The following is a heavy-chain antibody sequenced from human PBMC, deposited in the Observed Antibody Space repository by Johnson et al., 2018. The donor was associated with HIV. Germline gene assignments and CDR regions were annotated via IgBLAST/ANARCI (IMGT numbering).Heavy chain of an antibody. CDR1: GFIFSSYG. Sequence: QVQLVESGGGLVQPGGSLRLSCAASGFIFSSYGMHWVRQAPGKGLEWVSVISGSGGSTYYADSVKGRFTISRDNSKNTLYLQMNSLRAEDTAVYYCAREGKDAFDIWGQGTMVTVSS. D-gene: IGHD3-10*01. CDR3: AREGKDAFDI. V-gene: IGHV3-NL1*01. J-gene: IGHJ3*02. CDR2: ISGSGGST.